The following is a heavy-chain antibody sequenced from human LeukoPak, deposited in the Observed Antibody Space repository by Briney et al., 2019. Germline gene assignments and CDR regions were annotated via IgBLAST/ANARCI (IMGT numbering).Heavy chain of an antibody. J-gene: IGHJ4*02. CDR1: GGSISSYY. Sequence: PSETLSLTCTVSGGSISSYYWSWIRQPPGKGLEWIGYIYYSGSTNYNPSLKSRVTISVDTSKNQFSLKLSSVTAADTAVYYCARGGDYYDSSGYPFDYWGQGTLVTVSS. D-gene: IGHD3-22*01. CDR2: IYYSGST. CDR3: ARGGDYYDSSGYPFDY. V-gene: IGHV4-59*01.